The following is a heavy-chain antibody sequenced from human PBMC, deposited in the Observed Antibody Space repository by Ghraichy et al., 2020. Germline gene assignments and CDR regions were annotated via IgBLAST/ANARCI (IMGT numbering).Heavy chain of an antibody. CDR2: IYYSGST. V-gene: IGHV4-39*01. Sequence: SETLSLTCTVSGGSISSSSYYWGWIRQPPGKGLEWIGSIYYSGSTYYNPSLKSRVTISVDTSKNQFSLKLSSVTAADTAVYYCASRADIVVVPAADDYWGQGTLVTVSS. J-gene: IGHJ4*02. CDR3: ASRADIVVVPAADDY. D-gene: IGHD2-2*01. CDR1: GGSISSSSYY.